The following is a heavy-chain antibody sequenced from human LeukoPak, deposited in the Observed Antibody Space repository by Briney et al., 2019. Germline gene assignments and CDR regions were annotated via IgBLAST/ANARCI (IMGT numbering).Heavy chain of an antibody. Sequence: AGSLSLSCAASGFTFSTYSMNWVRQAPGKGLEWVSSISSSSSYIYYADSVEGRFTISRNNAKNSLYLQMNSLRAEDRAVYYCARARDYNYYMDVWGKGTTVTVSS. CDR3: ARARDYNYYMDV. J-gene: IGHJ6*03. CDR2: ISSSSSYI. CDR1: GFTFSTYS. D-gene: IGHD5-24*01. V-gene: IGHV3-21*01.